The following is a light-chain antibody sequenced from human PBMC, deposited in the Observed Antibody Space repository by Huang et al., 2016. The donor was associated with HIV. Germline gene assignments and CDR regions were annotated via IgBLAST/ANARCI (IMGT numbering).Light chain of an antibody. CDR2: GVA. J-gene: IGKJ1*01. CDR3: QQSNSWPPWT. Sequence: EIVMTQSPAILSVSPGERATLSCRASQSVSNNLAWYQQKPGQAPRLVIYGVATRAPGIPARFSGSGSGTEFTLTISSLQSEDFAVYYCQQSNSWPPWTFGQGTKVEI. CDR1: QSVSNN. V-gene: IGKV3-15*01.